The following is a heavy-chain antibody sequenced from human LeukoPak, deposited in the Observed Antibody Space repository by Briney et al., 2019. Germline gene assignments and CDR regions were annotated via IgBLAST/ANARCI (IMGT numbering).Heavy chain of an antibody. Sequence: GESLRLSCAASGFTFSSYEMNWVRQAPGKGLEWVSSISSSSSYIYYADSVKGRFTISRDNAKKSLFLQMNSLRAEDTAVYYCAREGDGYDSTFDYWGQGTLVTVSS. J-gene: IGHJ4*02. D-gene: IGHD5-12*01. V-gene: IGHV3-21*01. CDR1: GFTFSSYE. CDR2: ISSSSSYI. CDR3: AREGDGYDSTFDY.